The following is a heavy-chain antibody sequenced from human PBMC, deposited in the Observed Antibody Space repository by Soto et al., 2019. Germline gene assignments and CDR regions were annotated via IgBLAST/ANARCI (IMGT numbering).Heavy chain of an antibody. V-gene: IGHV4-30-4*01. CDR1: GGSTSSDNY. CDR2: IYYSGNS. D-gene: IGHD3-16*01. J-gene: IGHJ4*02. Sequence: SETLSLTCTVSGGSTSSDNYWSWIRQPPGKGLEWIGHIYYSGNSDYNPSLKSRLAISIDTSKNQFSLKLSSVTAADTAVYFCAREGGESSDGLYYFDSWGQGSLVTVSS. CDR3: AREGGESSDGLYYFDS.